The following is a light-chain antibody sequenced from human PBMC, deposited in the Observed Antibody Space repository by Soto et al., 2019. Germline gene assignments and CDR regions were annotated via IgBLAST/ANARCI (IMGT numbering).Light chain of an antibody. CDR2: EVN. J-gene: IGLJ2*01. CDR1: SSDVGGYNY. CDR3: SSYRSTNTPVV. Sequence: QSALTQPASVSGSPGQSITISCTGTSSDVGGYNYVSWYQQYPGKAPKLIVYEVNNRSSGVSNRFSGSKSGNTASLTISGLQAEDEADYYCSSYRSTNTPVVFGGGTKLTVL. V-gene: IGLV2-14*01.